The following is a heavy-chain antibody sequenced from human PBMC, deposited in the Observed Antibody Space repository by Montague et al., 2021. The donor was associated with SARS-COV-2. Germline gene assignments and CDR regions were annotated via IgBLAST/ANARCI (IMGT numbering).Heavy chain of an antibody. CDR3: ARAPRNIFGVVLTFDY. V-gene: IGHV4-31*03. Sequence: TLSLTCTVSGSSISGGGYYWSWISQHTGKDLEWSGYIYYSGSTYYNPSLKSRVTISVDTSKNQFSLKLSSVTAADTAVYYCARAPRNIFGVVLTFDYWGQGTLVTVSS. J-gene: IGHJ4*02. CDR1: GSSISGGGYY. D-gene: IGHD3-3*01. CDR2: IYYSGST.